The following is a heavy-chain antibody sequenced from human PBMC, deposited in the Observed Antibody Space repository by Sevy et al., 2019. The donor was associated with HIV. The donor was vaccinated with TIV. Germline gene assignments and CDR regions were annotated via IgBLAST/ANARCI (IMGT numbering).Heavy chain of an antibody. CDR3: ARSWDYREQMGY. Sequence: GGSLRLSCAASGFTFNNYWMTWVRQAPGKGLEWVANIKQDGSDKYYMESVKGRFNISRDNTKNSLYLQLNSLRGEDTAVYYCARSWDYREQMGYWGQGTLVTVSS. CDR1: GFTFNNYW. V-gene: IGHV3-7*03. CDR2: IKQDGSDK. D-gene: IGHD3-16*01. J-gene: IGHJ4*02.